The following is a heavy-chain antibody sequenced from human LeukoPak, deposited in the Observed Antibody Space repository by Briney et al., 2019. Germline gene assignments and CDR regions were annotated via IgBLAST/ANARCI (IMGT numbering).Heavy chain of an antibody. Sequence: SGPTPVNPTQTLTLTCTLSGFSLSTTGVNVGWIRQPPGKALEWLARIDWDDDKYYSTSLKTRLTISKDTSKNQVVLTMTNMDPVDTATYYCARIPHGDYAFDYWGQGTLVTVSS. J-gene: IGHJ4*02. D-gene: IGHD4-17*01. V-gene: IGHV2-70*11. CDR2: IDWDDDK. CDR3: ARIPHGDYAFDY. CDR1: GFSLSTTGVN.